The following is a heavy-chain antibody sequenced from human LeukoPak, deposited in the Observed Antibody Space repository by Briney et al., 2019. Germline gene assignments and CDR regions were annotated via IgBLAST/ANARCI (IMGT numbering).Heavy chain of an antibody. V-gene: IGHV3-23*01. CDR2: ISGSGGST. D-gene: IGHD6-13*01. CDR1: GFTFSSYA. CDR3: AKGSSSGYLVDY. Sequence: AGGSLRLSCAASGFTFSSYAMSSVRQAPGKGLEWVSAISGSGGSTYYADSVKGRFTISRDNSKNTLYLQMNSRRAEDTAVYYCAKGSSSGYLVDYWGQGTLVTVSS. J-gene: IGHJ4*02.